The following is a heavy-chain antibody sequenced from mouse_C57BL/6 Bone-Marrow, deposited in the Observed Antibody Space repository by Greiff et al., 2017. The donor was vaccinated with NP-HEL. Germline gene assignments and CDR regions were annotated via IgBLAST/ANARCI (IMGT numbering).Heavy chain of an antibody. CDR2: ISDGGSYT. Sequence: EVKLMESGGGLVKPGGSLKLSCAASGFTFSSYAMSWVRQTPEKRLEWVATISDGGSYTYYPDNVKGRFTISRDNAKNNLYLQMSHLKSEDTAMYYCAREHGSSDAMDYWGQGTSVTVSS. V-gene: IGHV5-4*01. CDR1: GFTFSSYA. D-gene: IGHD1-1*01. CDR3: AREHGSSDAMDY. J-gene: IGHJ4*01.